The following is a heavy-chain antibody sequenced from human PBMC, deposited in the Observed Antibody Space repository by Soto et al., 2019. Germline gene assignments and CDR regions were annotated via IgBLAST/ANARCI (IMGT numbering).Heavy chain of an antibody. CDR2: IFSNDEK. J-gene: IGHJ6*02. CDR1: GFSLSNARMG. CDR3: ARSVGYCSSTSCYPYYYYGMDV. V-gene: IGHV2-26*01. D-gene: IGHD2-2*01. Sequence: SGPTLVNPTETLTLTCTVSGFSLSNARMGVSWIRQPPGKALEWLAHIFSNDEKSYSTSLKSRLTISKDTSKSQVVLTMTNMDPVDTATYYCARSVGYCSSTSCYPYYYYGMDVWGQGTTVTVS.